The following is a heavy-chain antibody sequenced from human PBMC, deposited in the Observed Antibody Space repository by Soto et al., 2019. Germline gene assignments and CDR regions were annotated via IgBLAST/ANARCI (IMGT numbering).Heavy chain of an antibody. Sequence: SETLSLTCTVSGGSISSSSYYWGWIRQPPGKGLGWIGSIYYSGSTYYNPSLKSRVTISVDTSKNQFSLKLSSVTAADTAVYYCARRKDSGITGTTSFDYWGQGTLVTVSS. J-gene: IGHJ4*02. CDR3: ARRKDSGITGTTSFDY. D-gene: IGHD1-7*01. CDR1: GGSISSSSYY. CDR2: IYYSGST. V-gene: IGHV4-39*01.